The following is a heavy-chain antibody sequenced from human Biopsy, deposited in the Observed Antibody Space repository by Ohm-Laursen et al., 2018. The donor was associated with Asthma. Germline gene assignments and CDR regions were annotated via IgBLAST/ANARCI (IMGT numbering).Heavy chain of an antibody. CDR2: IIPIFGTA. Sequence: SSGKASCKASGGMFGNYAISWVRQAPGQGLEWMGGIIPIFGTANYAQKFQGRVTITADESTSTAYMELSSLRSEDTAVYYCARERIAARQRRYYFDYWGQGTLVTVSS. V-gene: IGHV1-69*01. D-gene: IGHD6-6*01. J-gene: IGHJ4*02. CDR3: ARERIAARQRRYYFDY. CDR1: GGMFGNYA.